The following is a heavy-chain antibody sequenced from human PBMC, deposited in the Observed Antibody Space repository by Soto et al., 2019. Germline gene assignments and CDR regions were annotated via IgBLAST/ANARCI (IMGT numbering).Heavy chain of an antibody. Sequence: EVQLVESGGGLVQPGGSLRLSCAASGFTFSTYSMSWVRQATGKGLEWVSYIGSGSRTIYYADSVKGRFTISRDNAKNSLYLQMNSLRAEDTAVYYCASTDRFDYWGQGTLVTVSS. CDR2: IGSGSRTI. V-gene: IGHV3-48*01. CDR3: ASTDRFDY. CDR1: GFTFSTYS. J-gene: IGHJ4*02.